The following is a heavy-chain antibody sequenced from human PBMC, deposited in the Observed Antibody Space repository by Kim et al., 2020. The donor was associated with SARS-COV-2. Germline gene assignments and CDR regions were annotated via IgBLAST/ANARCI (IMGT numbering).Heavy chain of an antibody. D-gene: IGHD5-12*01. Sequence: GGSLRLSCAASGFTFSSYGMHWVRQAPGKGLEWVAVIWYDGSNKYYADSVKGRFTISRDNSKNTLYLQMNSLRAEDTAVYYCAKEIYSGYAGVGAASNWGKGTRVTVSS. CDR3: AKEIYSGYAGVGAASN. J-gene: IGHJ4*02. V-gene: IGHV3-33*06. CDR2: IWYDGSNK. CDR1: GFTFSSYG.